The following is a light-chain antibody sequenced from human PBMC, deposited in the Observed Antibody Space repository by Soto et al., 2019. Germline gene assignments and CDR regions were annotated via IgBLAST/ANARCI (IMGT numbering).Light chain of an antibody. Sequence: IVMTQSPESLALSLGERATINCKSSQTLLYFANNLNYLAWYQQKPGQPPRLLIYWASTRESEVPDRFSGSGSGTDFTLTISSLQAEDVAVYYCQQYINDLPAFGQGTKVDIK. CDR3: QQYINDLPA. CDR1: QTLLYFANNLNY. CDR2: WAS. J-gene: IGKJ1*01. V-gene: IGKV4-1*01.